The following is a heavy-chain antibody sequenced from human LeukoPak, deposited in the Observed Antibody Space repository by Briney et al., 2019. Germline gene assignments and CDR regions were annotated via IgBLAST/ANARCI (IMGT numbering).Heavy chain of an antibody. D-gene: IGHD6-13*01. Sequence: ASVKVSRKASGYTFTGYYMHWVRQAPGQGLEWMGWINPNSGGTNYAQKFQGRVTMTRDTSISTAYMELSRLRSDDTAVYYCARDRDSSYYMDVWGKGTTVTVSS. V-gene: IGHV1-2*02. CDR2: INPNSGGT. J-gene: IGHJ6*03. CDR3: ARDRDSSYYMDV. CDR1: GYTFTGYY.